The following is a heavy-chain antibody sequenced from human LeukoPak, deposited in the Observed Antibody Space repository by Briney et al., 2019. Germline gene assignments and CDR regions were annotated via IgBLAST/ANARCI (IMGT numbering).Heavy chain of an antibody. D-gene: IGHD2-8*02. CDR3: ARVGGGVFDI. Sequence: GGSLRLSCAASVFTFSSYSINWVRQAPGKGLEWVSSISSSSSYINYADSVKGRFTISRDNAKNSLYLQMNSLRAEDTAMYYCARVGGGVFDIWGQGTMVTVSS. V-gene: IGHV3-21*01. J-gene: IGHJ3*02. CDR2: ISSSSSYI. CDR1: VFTFSSYS.